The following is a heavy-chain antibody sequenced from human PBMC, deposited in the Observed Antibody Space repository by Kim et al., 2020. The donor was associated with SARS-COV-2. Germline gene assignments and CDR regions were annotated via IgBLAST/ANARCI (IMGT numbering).Heavy chain of an antibody. CDR3: ARDPYTKAFDL. J-gene: IGHJ3*01. Sequence: YGGSVRGRFPIFRDNAKKSVYLQMNSLRVDDTAVYYCARDPYTKAFDLWGQGTAVTVSS. D-gene: IGHD1-20*01. V-gene: IGHV3-7*01.